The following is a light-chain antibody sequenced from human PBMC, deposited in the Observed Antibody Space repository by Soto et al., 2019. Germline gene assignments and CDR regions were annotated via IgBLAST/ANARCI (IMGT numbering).Light chain of an antibody. CDR1: QTVSKNY. J-gene: IGKJ5*01. V-gene: IGKV3-20*01. CDR2: AAS. CDR3: QQYAVSPIP. Sequence: IGWTQTPDTLSLSHGEGATLSCRASQTVSKNYLAWYHQTPGQAPRLLIYAASTRATGIPDRFSGSGSGTDFTLTICRLEPEDFAVFYCQQYAVSPIPFCQGTRLAIK.